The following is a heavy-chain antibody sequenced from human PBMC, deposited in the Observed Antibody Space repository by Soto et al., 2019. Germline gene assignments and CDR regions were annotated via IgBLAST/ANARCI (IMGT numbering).Heavy chain of an antibody. V-gene: IGHV5-51*01. Sequence: GESLKISCKTSGYSFLNYWIGWVRQMPGKGLEWMGIIYLGDSDARYSPSFQGQVTISADKSISTVYLQWSSLKASGTAMYYCARHIVDTSMTASFNYWGQGTQVTVSS. CDR2: IYLGDSDA. D-gene: IGHD5-18*01. CDR1: GYSFLNYW. CDR3: ARHIVDTSMTASFNY. J-gene: IGHJ4*02.